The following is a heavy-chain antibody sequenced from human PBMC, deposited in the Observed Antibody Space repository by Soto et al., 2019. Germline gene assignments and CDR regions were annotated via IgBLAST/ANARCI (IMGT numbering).Heavy chain of an antibody. V-gene: IGHV2-70*11. CDR1: GFSLSTSGMC. CDR3: ARMERYSSSWFRVDY. CDR2: IDWDDDK. Sequence: GSGPTLVNPTQTLTLTCTFSGFSLSTSGMCVNWVRQPPGKALEWLARIDWDDDKYYSTSLKTRLTISKDTSKNQVVLTMANMDPVDTATYYCARMERYSSSWFRVDYWGQGALVTVSS. J-gene: IGHJ4*02. D-gene: IGHD6-13*01.